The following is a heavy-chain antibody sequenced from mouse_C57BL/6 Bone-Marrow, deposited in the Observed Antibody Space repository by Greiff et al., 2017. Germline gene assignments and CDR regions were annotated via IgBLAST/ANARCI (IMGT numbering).Heavy chain of an antibody. J-gene: IGHJ3*01. V-gene: IGHV1-55*01. CDR3: ARESITTVVPFAY. CDR1: GYTFTSSW. Sequence: QVQLQQPGAELVKPGASVKMSCKASGYTFTSSWITWVKQRPGQGLEWIGDIYPGSGSTNYNETFKSKATLTVDTSSSTAYMQLSSLTSEDSAVYYCARESITTVVPFAYWGQGPLVTVSA. D-gene: IGHD1-1*01. CDR2: IYPGSGST.